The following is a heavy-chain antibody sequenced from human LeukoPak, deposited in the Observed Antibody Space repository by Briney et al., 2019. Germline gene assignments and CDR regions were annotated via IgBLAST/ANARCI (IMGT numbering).Heavy chain of an antibody. CDR2: IYYSGTT. J-gene: IGHJ4*02. Sequence: SETLSLTCTVSGGSISSSSYYWGWIRQPPGKGLEWIGSIYYSGTTYYNPSLKSRVTISVDTSKNQFSLKVSSVTAADTAVYYCARQGGHTYYYDNSAYYPPYYFDYWGQGTLVTVSS. D-gene: IGHD3-22*01. CDR1: GGSISSSSYY. V-gene: IGHV4-39*01. CDR3: ARQGGHTYYYDNSAYYPPYYFDY.